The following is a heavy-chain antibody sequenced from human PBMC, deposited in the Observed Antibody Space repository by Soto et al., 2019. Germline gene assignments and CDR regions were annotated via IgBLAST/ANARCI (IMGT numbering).Heavy chain of an antibody. Sequence: EVQLVESGGGLVKPGGSLRLSCAASGFTFSSYSMNWVRQAPGKGLAWVSSISSSSSYIYYADSVKGRFTISRDNAKNSLYLQMNSLRAEDTAVYYCARADTAMVRDYYCGMDVWGQGTTVTVSS. V-gene: IGHV3-21*01. CDR2: ISSSSSYI. CDR3: ARADTAMVRDYYCGMDV. J-gene: IGHJ6*02. D-gene: IGHD5-18*01. CDR1: GFTFSSYS.